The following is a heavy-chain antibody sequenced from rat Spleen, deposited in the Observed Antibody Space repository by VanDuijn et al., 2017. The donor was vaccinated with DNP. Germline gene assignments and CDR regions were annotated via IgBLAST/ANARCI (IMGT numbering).Heavy chain of an antibody. CDR3: ATDNSGLNWFAY. Sequence: EVQLVESGGGLVQPGRSLKLSCAASGFTFSDYYMAWVRQAPTKGLEWVAYIGYDGGNTYYPDSVKGRFTISRDDAKNTLYLQMNSLRSEDTATYYCATDNSGLNWFAYWGQGTLVTVSS. J-gene: IGHJ3*01. CDR2: IGYDGGNT. D-gene: IGHD4-3*01. CDR1: GFTFSDYY. V-gene: IGHV5-20*01.